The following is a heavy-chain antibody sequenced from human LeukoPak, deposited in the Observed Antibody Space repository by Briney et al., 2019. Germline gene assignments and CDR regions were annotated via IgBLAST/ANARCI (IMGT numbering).Heavy chain of an antibody. CDR1: GASISNYY. J-gene: IGHJ4*02. CDR2: IYYSGST. CDR3: ARLYYDSSAYFPDY. Sequence: PSETLSLTCTVSGASISNYYWTWIRQPPGKGLEWIGYIYYSGSTNYNPSLKSRVTISVDTSKNQFSLKLSSVTAADTAMYYCARLYYDSSAYFPDYWGQGTLVTVSS. D-gene: IGHD3-22*01. V-gene: IGHV4-59*08.